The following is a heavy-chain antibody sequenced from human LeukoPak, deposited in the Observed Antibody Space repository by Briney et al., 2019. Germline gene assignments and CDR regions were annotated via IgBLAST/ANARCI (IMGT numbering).Heavy chain of an antibody. J-gene: IGHJ4*02. Sequence: PGGSLRLSCAASGFSFSDYYMSWIRQAPGKGLEWVSYISSSGNTIYYADSVKGRITISRDNAKNSLYLQMNSLRAEDTAVYYCARDQYYYDSSAPPLYWGQGTLVTVSS. CDR2: ISSSGNTI. D-gene: IGHD3-22*01. CDR3: ARDQYYYDSSAPPLY. V-gene: IGHV3-11*01. CDR1: GFSFSDYY.